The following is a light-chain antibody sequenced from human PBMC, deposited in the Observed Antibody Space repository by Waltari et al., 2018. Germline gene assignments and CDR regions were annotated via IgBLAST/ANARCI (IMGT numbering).Light chain of an antibody. CDR2: GAS. J-gene: IGKJ1*01. CDR1: QSVSRS. Sequence: IVLTQSPGTLSLSPGERATLSCRASQSVSRSLAWYQQKPGQAPKLLMYGASTRATGIPDRFTGSGSGTDFSLTISSLEPEDFAIYFCQHYVRLPATFSQGTKVEIK. CDR3: QHYVRLPAT. V-gene: IGKV3-20*01.